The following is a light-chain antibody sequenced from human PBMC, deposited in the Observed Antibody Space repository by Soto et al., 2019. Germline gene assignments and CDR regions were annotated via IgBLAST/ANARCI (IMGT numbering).Light chain of an antibody. CDR1: QSVSRN. Sequence: EVLMTQSPATLSVSPGERATLSCRASQSVSRNLAWYQQKPGQAPRLLISGASTRATGIPARFSGSGSGTEFTLTISSLQSEDFAVYYCQHYNNWPPWTFGQGTKVEIK. J-gene: IGKJ1*01. CDR3: QHYNNWPPWT. CDR2: GAS. V-gene: IGKV3-15*01.